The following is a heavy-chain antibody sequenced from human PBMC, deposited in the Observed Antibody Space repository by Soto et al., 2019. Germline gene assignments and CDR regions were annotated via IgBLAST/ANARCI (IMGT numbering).Heavy chain of an antibody. V-gene: IGHV3-15*07. CDR3: TTDLPTLIPQVDY. CDR2: IKSKVDGGTT. D-gene: IGHD4-4*01. J-gene: IGHJ4*02. Sequence: GGSLRLSCAASGFTFNSAWLNWVRQAPGKGLEFVGRIKSKVDGGTTDYAAPVKGRFTISRDDSKDTLYLQMNNLKTEDTAVYYCTTDLPTLIPQVDYWGPGTLVTVSP. CDR1: GFTFNSAW.